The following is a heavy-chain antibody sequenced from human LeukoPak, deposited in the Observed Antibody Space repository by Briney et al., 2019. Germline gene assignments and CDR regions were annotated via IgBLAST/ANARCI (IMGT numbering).Heavy chain of an antibody. CDR2: INWNGGST. Sequence: GGSLRLSCAASGFTFSSYGIHWVRQAPGKGLEWVSGINWNGGSTGYADSVKGRFTISRDNAKNSLYLQMNSLRAEDTALYYCARGSRLAATITVLFEYRGQGTLVTVSS. CDR3: ARGSRLAATITVLFEY. J-gene: IGHJ4*02. CDR1: GFTFSSYG. V-gene: IGHV3-20*04. D-gene: IGHD5-24*01.